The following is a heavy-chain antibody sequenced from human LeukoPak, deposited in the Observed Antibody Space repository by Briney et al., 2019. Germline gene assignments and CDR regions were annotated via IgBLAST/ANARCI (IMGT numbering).Heavy chain of an antibody. D-gene: IGHD2-15*01. CDR1: GGTFSSYA. CDR3: ARDIVVVVADRLSYEGYMDV. Sequence: SVKVSCKASGGTFSSYAISWVRQAPGQGLEWMGGVIPIFGTANYAQKFQGRVTITADESTSTAYMELSSLRSEDTAVYYCARDIVVVVADRLSYEGYMDVWGKGTTVTVSS. CDR2: VIPIFGTA. J-gene: IGHJ6*03. V-gene: IGHV1-69*01.